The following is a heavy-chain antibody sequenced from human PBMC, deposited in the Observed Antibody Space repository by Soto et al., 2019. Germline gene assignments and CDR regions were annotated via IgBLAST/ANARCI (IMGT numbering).Heavy chain of an antibody. CDR2: ISWNSGTI. D-gene: IGHD3-16*01. CDR3: ATDSNLGGWGGMDV. V-gene: IGHV3-9*01. CDR1: GFTFDDYA. Sequence: EVQLVESGGGLVQPGRSLRLSCAASGFTFDDYAMHWVRQAPGKGLEWVSGISWNSGTIGYADSVKGRFTISRDNAKNSLYLQMNSLGAEDTALYYCATDSNLGGWGGMDVWGQGTTVTVSS. J-gene: IGHJ6*02.